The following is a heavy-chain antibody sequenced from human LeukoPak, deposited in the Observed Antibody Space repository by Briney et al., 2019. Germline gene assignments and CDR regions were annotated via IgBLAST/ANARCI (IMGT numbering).Heavy chain of an antibody. Sequence: KSSETLSLTCTVSGGSISSSSYYWGWIRQPPGKGLEWIGSIYYSGSTYYNPSLKSRVTISVDTSKNQFSLKLSSVTAADTAVYYCASLYYYDSSGYYTDAFDIWGQGTMVTVSS. D-gene: IGHD3-22*01. V-gene: IGHV4-39*01. J-gene: IGHJ3*02. CDR1: GGSISSSSYY. CDR2: IYYSGST. CDR3: ASLYYYDSSGYYTDAFDI.